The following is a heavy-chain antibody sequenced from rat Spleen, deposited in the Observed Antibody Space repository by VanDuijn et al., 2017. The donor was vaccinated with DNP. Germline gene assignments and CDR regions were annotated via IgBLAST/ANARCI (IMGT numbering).Heavy chain of an antibody. CDR3: AGRPPPTRGPFDY. Sequence: EVQLVESGGGLVQPGRSLKLSCAASGFTFSNYDMAWVRQAPTKGLEWVASISTSGGSTYYRDSVKGRFTVSRDNAKSTLYLQMDSLRSEDTATYYCAGRPPPTRGPFDYWGQGVMVTVSS. CDR1: GFTFSNYD. V-gene: IGHV5-25*01. CDR2: ISTSGGST. D-gene: IGHD1-4*01. J-gene: IGHJ2*01.